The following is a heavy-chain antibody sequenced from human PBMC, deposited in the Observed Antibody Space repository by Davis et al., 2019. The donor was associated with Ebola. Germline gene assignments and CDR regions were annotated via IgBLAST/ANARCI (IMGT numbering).Heavy chain of an antibody. CDR3: ARCNTAMAYGVDY. CDR1: EFIVSSNY. Sequence: GGSLRLSCAAFEFIVSSNYMSWVRQAPGKGLEWVSVIYGGGNTYYADSVKGRFTISRDNSKNTVYLQMNSLRADDTAVYYCARCNTAMAYGVDYWGQGTLVTVSS. CDR2: IYGGGNT. V-gene: IGHV3-53*01. J-gene: IGHJ4*02. D-gene: IGHD5-18*01.